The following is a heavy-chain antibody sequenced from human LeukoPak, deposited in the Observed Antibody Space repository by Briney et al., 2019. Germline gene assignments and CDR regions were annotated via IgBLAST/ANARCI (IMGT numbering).Heavy chain of an antibody. V-gene: IGHV3-7*01. CDR3: ARTTSDIGGYYPEYVRH. CDR1: AFTFSSYW. CDR2: IKQEGGEK. D-gene: IGHD3-22*01. Sequence: PGGSLRLSGAASAFTFSSYWMSWVRQASGKGLEWVANIKQEGGEKYYVDSVKGRFTISRDNANNTLSLQMNSLRPEDTGVYYCARTTSDIGGYYPEYVRHWGQGTLVTVSS. J-gene: IGHJ1*01.